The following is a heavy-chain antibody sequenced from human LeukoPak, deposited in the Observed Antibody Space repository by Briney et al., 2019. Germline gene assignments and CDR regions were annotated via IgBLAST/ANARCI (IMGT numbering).Heavy chain of an antibody. CDR1: GGTFSSYA. D-gene: IGHD6-19*01. J-gene: IGHJ3*02. Sequence: ASVKVSCKASGGTFSSYATSWVRQAPGQGLEWMGWINPNSGGTNYAQKFQGRVTMTRDTSISTAYMELSRLRSDDTAVYYCAILQWLAPSDAFDIWGQGTMVTVSS. CDR3: AILQWLAPSDAFDI. CDR2: INPNSGGT. V-gene: IGHV1-2*02.